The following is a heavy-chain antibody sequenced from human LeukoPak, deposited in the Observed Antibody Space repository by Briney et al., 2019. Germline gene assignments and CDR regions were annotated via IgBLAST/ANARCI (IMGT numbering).Heavy chain of an antibody. J-gene: IGHJ4*02. CDR2: ISYDGSNK. Sequence: GGSLRLSCAASGFTFSSYAMNWVRQAPGKGLEWVAVISYDGSNKYSADSVKGRFTISRDNSKNTLYLQMNTLRAEDTAVYYCATKGRWLQLQSYFDYWGQGTLVTVSS. CDR1: GFTFSSYA. D-gene: IGHD5-24*01. CDR3: ATKGRWLQLQSYFDY. V-gene: IGHV3-30-3*01.